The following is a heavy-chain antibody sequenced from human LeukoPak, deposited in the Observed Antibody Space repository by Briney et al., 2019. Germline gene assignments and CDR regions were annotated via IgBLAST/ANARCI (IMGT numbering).Heavy chain of an antibody. CDR3: TRTRDYAMDV. CDR2: TYYRSKWYT. CDR1: GDSVSSDSAG. V-gene: IGHV6-1*01. J-gene: IGHJ6*02. Sequence: SQTLSLTCAISGDSVSSDSAGWNWIRQSPSRGLEWLGKTYYRSKWYTEYALSVKSRVSINLDTSKNQFSLQLNSVTPEDTAVYYCTRTRDYAMDVWGQGTTVTVPS.